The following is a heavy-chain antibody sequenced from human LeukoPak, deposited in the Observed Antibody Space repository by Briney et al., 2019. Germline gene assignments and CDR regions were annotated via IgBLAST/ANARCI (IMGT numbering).Heavy chain of an antibody. CDR3: ASLWPYQLSAFDI. CDR1: GGSVSSGNLY. Sequence: SETLSLTCTVSGGSVSSGNLYWSWIRQPPGKGLEWIGYIYYSGSTNYNPSLKSRVTVSADMSKNQFSLKLNSVTAADTAVYYCASLWPYQLSAFDIWGQGTMVTVSS. D-gene: IGHD2-2*01. J-gene: IGHJ3*02. V-gene: IGHV4-61*01. CDR2: IYYSGST.